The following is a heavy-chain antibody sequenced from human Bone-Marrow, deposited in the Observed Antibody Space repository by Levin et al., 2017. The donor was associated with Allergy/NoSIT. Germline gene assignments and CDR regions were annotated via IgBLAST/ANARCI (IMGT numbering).Heavy chain of an antibody. CDR1: GFTFSSYG. Sequence: GESLKISCAASGFTFSSYGMHWVRQAPGKGLEWVAVISYDGSNKYYADSVKGRFTISRDNSKNTLYLQMNSLRAEDTAVYYCAKDFLSSWEWLFDYWGQGTLVTVSS. D-gene: IGHD2-2*01. CDR3: AKDFLSSWEWLFDY. V-gene: IGHV3-30*18. J-gene: IGHJ4*02. CDR2: ISYDGSNK.